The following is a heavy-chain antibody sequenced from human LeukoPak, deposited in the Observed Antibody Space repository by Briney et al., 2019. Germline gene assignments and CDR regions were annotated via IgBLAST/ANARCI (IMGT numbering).Heavy chain of an antibody. J-gene: IGHJ4*02. Sequence: SETLSLNCAVYGGSFSGYYWSWIRQPAGKGLEWIGEINHSGSTNYNPSLKSRVTISVDTSKNQFSLKLSSVTAADTAVYYCARGTLNYYDSSGYWGYWGQGTLVTVSS. D-gene: IGHD3-22*01. CDR3: ARGTLNYYDSSGYWGY. CDR1: GGSFSGYY. V-gene: IGHV4-34*01. CDR2: INHSGST.